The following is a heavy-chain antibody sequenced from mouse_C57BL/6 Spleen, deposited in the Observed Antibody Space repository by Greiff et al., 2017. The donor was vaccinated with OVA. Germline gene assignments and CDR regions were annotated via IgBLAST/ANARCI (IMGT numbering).Heavy chain of an antibody. CDR1: GFTFSSYA. D-gene: IGHD1-1*01. CDR2: ISDGGSYT. J-gene: IGHJ4*01. CDR3: ARERGTTVVGAMDY. Sequence: DVMLVESGGGLVKPGGSLKLSCAASGFTFSSYAMSWVRQTPEKRLEWVATISDGGSYTYYPDNVKGRFTISRDNAKNNLYLQMSHLKSEDTAMYYCARERGTTVVGAMDYWGQGTSVTVSS. V-gene: IGHV5-4*01.